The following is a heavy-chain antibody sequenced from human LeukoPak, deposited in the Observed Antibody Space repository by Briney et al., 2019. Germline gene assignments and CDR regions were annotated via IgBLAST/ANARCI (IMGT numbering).Heavy chain of an antibody. CDR1: GFTFSSYA. V-gene: IGHV3-23*01. J-gene: IGHJ3*02. Sequence: GGSLRLSCAASGFTFSSYAMTWVRQAPGKGLEWVSTISGSGGSTYYADSVKGRFTISRDNAKNTLYLQMNSLRAEDTAVYYCARMSSLDAFDIWGQGTMVTVSS. CDR2: ISGSGGST. D-gene: IGHD2/OR15-2a*01. CDR3: ARMSSLDAFDI.